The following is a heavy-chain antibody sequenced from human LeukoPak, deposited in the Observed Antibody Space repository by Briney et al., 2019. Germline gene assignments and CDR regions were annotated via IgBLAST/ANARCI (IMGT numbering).Heavy chain of an antibody. D-gene: IGHD3-3*01. Sequence: SETLSLTCTVSGGSISSYYWSWIRQPPGKGLEWIGYIYYSGSTNYNPSLKSRVTISVDTSKNQFSLKLSSVTAADTAVYYCARLMYYDFWRKNNWFDPWGQGTLVTVSS. CDR1: GGSISSYY. CDR2: IYYSGST. CDR3: ARLMYYDFWRKNNWFDP. J-gene: IGHJ5*02. V-gene: IGHV4-59*08.